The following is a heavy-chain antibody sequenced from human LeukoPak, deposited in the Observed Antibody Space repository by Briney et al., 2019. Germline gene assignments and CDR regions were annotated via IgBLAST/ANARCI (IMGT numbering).Heavy chain of an antibody. CDR1: GFTFSSYG. CDR3: AKILPYYDILTGYFDY. D-gene: IGHD3-9*01. J-gene: IGHJ4*02. CDR2: ISGSGGST. Sequence: GGSLRLSCAASGFTFSSYGMSWVRQAPGKGLEWVSSISGSGGSTYYADSVKGRFTISRDNSKNTLYLQMNSLRAEDTAVYYCAKILPYYDILTGYFDYWGQGTLVTVSS. V-gene: IGHV3-23*01.